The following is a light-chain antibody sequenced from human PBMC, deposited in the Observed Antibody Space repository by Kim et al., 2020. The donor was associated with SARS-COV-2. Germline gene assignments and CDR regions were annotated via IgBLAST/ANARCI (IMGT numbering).Light chain of an antibody. CDR3: QAWDSSTAV. V-gene: IGLV3-1*01. CDR2: QDS. Sequence: SYELTQPPSVSVSPGQTASITCSGDKLGYKYACWYQQKPGQSPVLVIYQDSKRPSGIPERFSGSNSGNTATLTISGTQAMDEADYYCQAWDSSTAVLGGGTQLNV. J-gene: IGLJ3*02. CDR1: KLGYKY.